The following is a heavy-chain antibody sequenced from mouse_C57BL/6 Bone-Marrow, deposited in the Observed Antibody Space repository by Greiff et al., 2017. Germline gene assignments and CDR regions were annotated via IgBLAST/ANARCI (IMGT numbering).Heavy chain of an antibody. D-gene: IGHD1-1*01. V-gene: IGHV14-4*01. CDR3: TIYYYCSNACFAY. CDR1: GFNIKDDY. Sequence: VQLQQSGAELVRPGASVKLSCTASGFNIKDDYMHWVKQRPEQGLEWIGWIDPENGDTEYASKFQGKATITADTSSNTAYLQLSSLTSEDTAVYYCTIYYYCSNACFAYWGQGTLVTVSA. J-gene: IGHJ3*01. CDR2: IDPENGDT.